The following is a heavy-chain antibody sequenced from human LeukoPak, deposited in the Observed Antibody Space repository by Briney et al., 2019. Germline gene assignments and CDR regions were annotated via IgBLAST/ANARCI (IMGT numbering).Heavy chain of an antibody. CDR1: WFTFNNYV. CDR2: ISASGGST. V-gene: IGHV3-23*01. D-gene: IGHD1-14*01. CDR3: AKREPDYFCEY. J-gene: IGHJ4*02. Sequence: GGSLRHFWAASWFTFNNYVVRLGGQAPGKGLEWVSGISASGGSTYYVDSVKGRFTFSRDNSKNALYLQMNSLRADDSPVDYGAKREPDYFCEYWGQGTLVTVSS.